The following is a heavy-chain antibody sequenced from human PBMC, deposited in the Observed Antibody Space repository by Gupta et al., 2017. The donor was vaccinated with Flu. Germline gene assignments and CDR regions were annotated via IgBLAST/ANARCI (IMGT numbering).Heavy chain of an antibody. CDR3: AREWSVISAFDI. J-gene: IGHJ3*02. Sequence: EVQLVESGGGLVQPGGSLRLSCTVSGFTFSTYSMNWVRQAPGKGLEWVSYISSSSSNIYYADSVKGRFAISRDNAKNSLYLQMNGLRAEDTAVYYCAREWSVISAFDIWGQGTMVTVSS. D-gene: IGHD4-4*01. CDR1: GFTFSTYS. V-gene: IGHV3-48*01. CDR2: ISSSSSNI.